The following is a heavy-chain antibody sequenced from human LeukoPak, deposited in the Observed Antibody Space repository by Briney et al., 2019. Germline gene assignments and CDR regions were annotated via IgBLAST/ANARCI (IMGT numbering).Heavy chain of an antibody. Sequence: SETLSITCAVYGGSFSGYYWSWIRQPPGKGLEWIGEINHSGSTDYNPSLKSRVTISVDTSKNQFSLKLSSVTAADTAVYYCARGGRSGIDIWGQGTMVTVSS. D-gene: IGHD6-25*01. J-gene: IGHJ3*02. V-gene: IGHV4-34*01. CDR3: ARGGRSGIDI. CDR1: GGSFSGYY. CDR2: INHSGST.